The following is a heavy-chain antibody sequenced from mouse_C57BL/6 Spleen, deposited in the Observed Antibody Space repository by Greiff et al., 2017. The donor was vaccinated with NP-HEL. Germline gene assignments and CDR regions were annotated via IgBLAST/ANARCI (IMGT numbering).Heavy chain of an antibody. J-gene: IGHJ3*01. CDR1: GYTFTSYW. Sequence: QVQLQQPGAELVRPGSSVKLSCKASGYTFTSYWMHWVKQRPIQGLEWIGNIDPSDSETHYNQKFKDKATLTVDKSSSTAYMQLSSLTSEDSAVYYCAREGYSTPGGFAYWGQGTLVTVSA. D-gene: IGHD2-5*01. CDR3: AREGYSTPGGFAY. CDR2: IDPSDSET. V-gene: IGHV1-52*01.